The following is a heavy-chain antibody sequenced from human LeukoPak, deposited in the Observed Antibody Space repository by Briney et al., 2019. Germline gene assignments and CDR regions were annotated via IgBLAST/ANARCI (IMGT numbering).Heavy chain of an antibody. CDR2: IIPILGIA. J-gene: IGHJ6*02. CDR1: GGTFSSYA. CDR3: ARGPYYFYYGLDV. Sequence: SVKVSCKASGGTFSSYAISWVRQAPGQGLEWMGRIIPILGIANYAQKFQGRVTMTRDTSISTASMELNRLRSDDTAVYYCARGPYYFYYGLDVWGQGTTVTVSS. V-gene: IGHV1-69*04.